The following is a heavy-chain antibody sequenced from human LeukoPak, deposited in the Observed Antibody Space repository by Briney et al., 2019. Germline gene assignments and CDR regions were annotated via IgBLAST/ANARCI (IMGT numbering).Heavy chain of an antibody. J-gene: IGHJ3*02. CDR2: FDPEDGET. Sequence: ASVKVSCKVSGYTLTELSMHWVRQAPGKGLEWMGGFDPEDGETIYAQKFQGRVTMTEDTSTDTAYMELSSLRSEDTAVCYCATDLSERGAFDIWGQGTMVTVSS. CDR1: GYTLTELS. D-gene: IGHD2/OR15-2a*01. CDR3: ATDLSERGAFDI. V-gene: IGHV1-24*01.